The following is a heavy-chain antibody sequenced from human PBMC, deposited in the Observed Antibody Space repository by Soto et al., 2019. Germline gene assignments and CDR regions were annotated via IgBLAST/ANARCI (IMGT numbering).Heavy chain of an antibody. J-gene: IGHJ5*02. CDR1: GFTFSSYG. CDR2: ISYDGSNK. D-gene: IGHD2-2*01. V-gene: IGHV3-30*18. Sequence: QVQLVESGGGVVQPGRSLRLSCAASGFTFSSYGMHWVRQAPGKGLEWVAVISYDGSNKYYADSVKGRFTISRDNSKNTLYLQMNRLRAADTAVYYCAKDGCISTSCYPLPGWFDPWGQGTLVTVSS. CDR3: AKDGCISTSCYPLPGWFDP.